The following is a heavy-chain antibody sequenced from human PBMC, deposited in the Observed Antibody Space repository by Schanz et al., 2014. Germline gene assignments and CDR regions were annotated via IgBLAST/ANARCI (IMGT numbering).Heavy chain of an antibody. D-gene: IGHD2-15*01. Sequence: EGPLAESGGGLVQPGGSLRLSCAVSGFTVSSNHMSWVRQAPGKGLEWVSVIYSGIGAYYADSVKDRFTVSRDNSKNTVYLQMNTLRAEDTAVYYCARDRGYCSGGSCLTFDYWGQGTLVTVSS. V-gene: IGHV3-66*01. CDR2: IYSGIGA. CDR1: GFTVSSNH. CDR3: ARDRGYCSGGSCLTFDY. J-gene: IGHJ4*02.